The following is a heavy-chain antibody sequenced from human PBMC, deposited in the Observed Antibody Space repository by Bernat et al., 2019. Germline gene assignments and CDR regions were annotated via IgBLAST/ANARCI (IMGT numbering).Heavy chain of an antibody. J-gene: IGHJ4*02. Sequence: EVQLVESGGGLVQPGGSLRLSCAASGFTFSSYWMHWVRQAPGKGLVWVSRINTDGSSTTYADSVKGRFTISRDNAENTLYLQMNSLRAEDTAVYYCARGYSNYAPFDYWGQGTLVTVSS. CDR2: INTDGSST. D-gene: IGHD4-4*01. V-gene: IGHV3-74*01. CDR3: ARGYSNYAPFDY. CDR1: GFTFSSYW.